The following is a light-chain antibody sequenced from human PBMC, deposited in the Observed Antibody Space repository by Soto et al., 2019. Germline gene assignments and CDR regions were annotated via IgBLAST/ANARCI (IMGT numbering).Light chain of an antibody. J-gene: IGKJ3*01. CDR2: LGS. CDR3: MRPLQTSFT. CDR1: QSLLHSNGYNS. V-gene: IGKV2-28*01. Sequence: DFVMTQSPLSLPVTPGEPASISCRSSQSLLHSNGYNSLDWYLQKPGQSPQLLISLGSNRASGVDDRFSGSGSGTDFTLTISLAEAEYLGFYYWMRPLQTSFTFGPGTKVYIK.